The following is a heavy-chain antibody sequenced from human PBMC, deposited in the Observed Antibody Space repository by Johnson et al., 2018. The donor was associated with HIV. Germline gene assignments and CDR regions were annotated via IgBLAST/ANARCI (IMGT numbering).Heavy chain of an antibody. CDR2: ISYDGSNK. CDR1: GFTFSSYA. Sequence: QVQLVESGGGVVQPGRSLRLSCAASGFTFSSYAMHWVRQAPGKGLEWVAVISYDGSNKYYADSVKGRFTISRDNSKNSLYLQMNSLRAEDTALYYCAKQYSSSWYGNAFDIWGQGTMVTVSS. V-gene: IGHV3-30*04. D-gene: IGHD6-13*01. J-gene: IGHJ3*02. CDR3: AKQYSSSWYGNAFDI.